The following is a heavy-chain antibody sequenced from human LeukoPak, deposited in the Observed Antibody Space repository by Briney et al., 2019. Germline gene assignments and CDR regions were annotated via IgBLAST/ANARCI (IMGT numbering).Heavy chain of an antibody. J-gene: IGHJ4*02. CDR3: ATLGAYYFDY. D-gene: IGHD1-26*01. Sequence: ASVKVSRKVSGYTLTELSMHWVRQAPGKGVEWMGGFDPEDGETIYAQKFQGRVTMTEDTSTDTAYMELSSLRSEDTAVYYCATLGAYYFDYWGQGTLVTVSS. V-gene: IGHV1-24*01. CDR1: GYTLTELS. CDR2: FDPEDGET.